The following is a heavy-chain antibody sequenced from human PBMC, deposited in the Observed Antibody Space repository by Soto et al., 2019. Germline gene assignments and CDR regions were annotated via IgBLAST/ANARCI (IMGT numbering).Heavy chain of an antibody. CDR3: ARGWVEWLSRKPPSDY. J-gene: IGHJ4*02. CDR1: ELTFNSYW. V-gene: IGHV3-74*01. Sequence: WGSLRICCESSELTFNSYWMHWVGQAPGRGLVWLARINHDGSGTSYAECVKGRFTISRDNAKNTLYLHMNSLRTEDTAVYFCARGWVEWLSRKPPSDYWGQGTMVTVSS. D-gene: IGHD3-3*01. CDR2: INHDGSGT.